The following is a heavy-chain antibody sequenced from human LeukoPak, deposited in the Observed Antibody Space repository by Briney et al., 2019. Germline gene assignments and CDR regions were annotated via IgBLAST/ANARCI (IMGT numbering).Heavy chain of an antibody. V-gene: IGHV3-43*02. CDR1: GLTFDDYA. CDR2: ISGDGGST. J-gene: IGHJ4*02. D-gene: IGHD4-23*01. CDR3: AKNYGGFYGGNSHFDY. Sequence: GGSLRLSCAASGLTFDDYAMHWVRQAPGKGLEWVSLISGDGGSTYYADSVKGRFTISRDNSKNSLYLQMNSLRTEDTALYYCAKNYGGFYGGNSHFDYWGQGTLVTVSS.